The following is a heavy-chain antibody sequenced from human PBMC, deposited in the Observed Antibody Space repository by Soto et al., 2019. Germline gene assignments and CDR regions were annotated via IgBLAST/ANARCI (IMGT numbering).Heavy chain of an antibody. Sequence: SETLSLTCTVSGGSISSYYWSWIRQPPGKGLEWIGYIYYSGSTNYNPSLKSRVTISVDTSKNQFSLKLSSVTAADTAGYYGATGRIKLDYCGQGTLVTVSS. D-gene: IGHD3-10*01. CDR1: GGSISSYY. CDR3: ATGRIKLDY. J-gene: IGHJ4*02. CDR2: IYYSGST. V-gene: IGHV4-59*01.